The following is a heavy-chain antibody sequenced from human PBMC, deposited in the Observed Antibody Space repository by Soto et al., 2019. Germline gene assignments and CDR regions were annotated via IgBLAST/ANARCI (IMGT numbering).Heavy chain of an antibody. Sequence: GGSLRLSCAASGFTFSSYAMSWVRQAPGKGLEWVSAISGSGGSTYYADSVKGRFTISRDNSKNTLYLQMNSLRAEDTAVYYCAKHPYDFWSGPNNWFDPWGQGTLVTVSS. CDR2: ISGSGGST. J-gene: IGHJ5*02. CDR3: AKHPYDFWSGPNNWFDP. V-gene: IGHV3-23*01. CDR1: GFTFSSYA. D-gene: IGHD3-3*01.